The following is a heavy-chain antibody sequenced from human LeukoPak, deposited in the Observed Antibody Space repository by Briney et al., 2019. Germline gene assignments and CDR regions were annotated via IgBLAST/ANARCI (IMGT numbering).Heavy chain of an antibody. J-gene: IGHJ4*01. CDR1: GFTSSDYT. CDR2: ISWDGGST. V-gene: IGHV3-43*01. Sequence: GGSLRLSCAASGFTSSDYTMHWVRPAPGKGRGWVSLISWDGGSTYYADSVKGRFTISRDNSKNSLYLQMNSLRTEDTALYYWAKDHRAPGYDFWSGYRKGYFDYWGQGTLVTVSS. CDR3: AKDHRAPGYDFWSGYRKGYFDY. D-gene: IGHD3-3*01.